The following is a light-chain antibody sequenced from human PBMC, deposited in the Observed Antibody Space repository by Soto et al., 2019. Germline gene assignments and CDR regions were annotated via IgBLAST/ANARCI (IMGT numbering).Light chain of an antibody. CDR1: QSVSSN. V-gene: IGKV3-15*01. J-gene: IGKJ2*01. CDR3: QQYNKWPPYT. Sequence: EIVMTQSPANLSVSPGERATLSCRASQSVSSNLAWYQQKPGQGPRLLIYGASTRATGIPARFSGSGSGTEFAPTISSLQSEDFAVYYCQQYNKWPPYTFGQVTKVEIK. CDR2: GAS.